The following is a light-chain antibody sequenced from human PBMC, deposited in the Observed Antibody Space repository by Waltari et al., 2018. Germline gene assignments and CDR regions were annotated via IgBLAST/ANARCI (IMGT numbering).Light chain of an antibody. CDR3: CSYAGSSTLGV. CDR1: SSDVGSYNL. V-gene: IGLV2-23*01. CDR2: EGS. Sequence: QSALTQPASVSGSPGQSITLPCTGTSSDVGSYNLVSWYQQHPGKAPKLMIYEGSKRPSGVSNRFSGSKSGNTASLTISGLQAEDEADYYCCSYAGSSTLGVFGGGTKLTVL. J-gene: IGLJ3*02.